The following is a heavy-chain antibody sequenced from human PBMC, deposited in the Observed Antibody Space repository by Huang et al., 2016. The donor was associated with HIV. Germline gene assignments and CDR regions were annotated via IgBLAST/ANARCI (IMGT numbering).Heavy chain of an antibody. CDR2: ISADNGNT. CDR3: ARDGRPQQLVPTTNWFDP. CDR1: GYTFSSYG. J-gene: IGHJ5*02. D-gene: IGHD6-13*01. V-gene: IGHV1-18*04. Sequence: QVQLVQSGAEVKKPGASVKVSCKASGYTFSSYGISWVRQAPGQGLEWMGWISADNGNTHFAQKVQGRVTMTTDTSTGTAHMELRRLRSDDTAVYYCARDGRPQQLVPTTNWFDPWGQGTLVTVSS.